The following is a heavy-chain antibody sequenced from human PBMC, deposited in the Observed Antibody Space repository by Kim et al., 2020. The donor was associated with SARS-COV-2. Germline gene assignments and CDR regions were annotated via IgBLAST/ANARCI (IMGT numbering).Heavy chain of an antibody. J-gene: IGHJ6*02. D-gene: IGHD6-13*01. CDR2: ISGSGGST. V-gene: IGHV3-23*01. CDR1: GFTFSSYA. Sequence: GGSLRLSCAASGFTFSSYAMSWVRQAPGKGLEWVSAISGSGGSTYYADSVKGRFTISRDNSKNTLYLQMNSLRAEDTAVYYCAKDSAARTPYYYYGMDVWGQGTTVTVSS. CDR3: AKDSAARTPYYYYGMDV.